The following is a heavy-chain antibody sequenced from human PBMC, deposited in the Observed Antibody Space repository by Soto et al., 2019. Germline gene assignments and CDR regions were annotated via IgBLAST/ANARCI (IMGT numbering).Heavy chain of an antibody. J-gene: IGHJ4*02. Sequence: GASVKVSCKASGYTFTSYAMHWLRQSPGQRLEWMGWINAGNGNTKYSQKFQGRVTITRDTSASTAYMELSSLRSEDTAVYYCARAYSSGWYYYWGQGTLVTVSS. CDR1: GYTFTSYA. V-gene: IGHV1-3*01. CDR2: INAGNGNT. D-gene: IGHD6-19*01. CDR3: ARAYSSGWYYY.